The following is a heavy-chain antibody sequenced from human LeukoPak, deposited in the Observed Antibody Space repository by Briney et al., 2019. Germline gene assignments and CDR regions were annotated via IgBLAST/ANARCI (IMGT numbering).Heavy chain of an antibody. CDR2: IIPIFGTA. CDR1: GGTFSSYA. D-gene: IGHD1-26*01. V-gene: IGHV1-69*13. CDR3: ARGESGSFHFDY. Sequence: ASVKVSCKASGGTFSSYAISWVRQAPGQGLEWMGGIIPIFGTANYAQKFQGRVTITADESTSTAYMELSSLRSEDTAVYYCARGESGSFHFDYWGQGTLVTVSS. J-gene: IGHJ4*02.